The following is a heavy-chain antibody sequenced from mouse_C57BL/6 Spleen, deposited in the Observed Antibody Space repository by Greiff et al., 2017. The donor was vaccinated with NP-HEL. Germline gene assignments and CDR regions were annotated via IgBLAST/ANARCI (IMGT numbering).Heavy chain of an antibody. CDR1: GFSLTSYG. Sequence: QVQLQQSGPGLVQPSQSLSITCTVSGFSLTSYGVHWVRQSPGKGLEWLGVIWSGGSTDYNAAFISRLSISKDNSKSQVFFKMNSLQADDTAIYYCARIGSSLWYFDVWGTGTTVTVSS. CDR3: ARIGSSLWYFDV. J-gene: IGHJ1*03. V-gene: IGHV2-2*01. D-gene: IGHD1-1*01. CDR2: IWSGGST.